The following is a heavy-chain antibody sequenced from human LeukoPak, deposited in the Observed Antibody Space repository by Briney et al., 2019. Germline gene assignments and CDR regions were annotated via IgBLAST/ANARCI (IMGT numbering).Heavy chain of an antibody. J-gene: IGHJ4*02. D-gene: IGHD5/OR15-5a*01. CDR1: GFTFSTYW. CDR3: ARDPESSAFDL. Sequence: GGSLRLSCAASGFTFSTYWMSWVRQTQEKGLEFVANIKQDGSVKNYMDSLKGRSTISRDNARESLYLEINSVRADDTAVYYCARDPESSAFDLWGQGALVTVSS. CDR2: IKQDGSVK. V-gene: IGHV3-7*01.